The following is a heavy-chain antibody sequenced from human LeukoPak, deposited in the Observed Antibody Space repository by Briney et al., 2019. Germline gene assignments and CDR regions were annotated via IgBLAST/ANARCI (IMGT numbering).Heavy chain of an antibody. D-gene: IGHD3-10*02. CDR2: ISAYGDSK. V-gene: IGHV3-23*01. Sequence: VGSLRISCAASGFTFSNYATSWVRQAPGEGLEWVSGISAYGDSKYYADSVNGRFTISRDNSKNTLYLQMNSLRAEDTAVYYCAKARTDMFSLSWFDYWGQGTLVTVSS. CDR1: GFTFSNYA. CDR3: AKARTDMFSLSWFDY. J-gene: IGHJ4*02.